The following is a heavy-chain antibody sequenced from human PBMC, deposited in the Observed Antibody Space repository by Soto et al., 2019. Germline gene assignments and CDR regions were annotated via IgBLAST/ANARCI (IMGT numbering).Heavy chain of an antibody. CDR3: ARGGGDSTSSRYYYYGMDV. CDR1: GYTFTTYS. D-gene: IGHD6-6*01. CDR2: ISTYNGDT. Sequence: ASVKVSCKASGYTFTTYSISWVRQAPGQGLEWMGWISTYNGDTNYAQKLQGRVTMITDTSTSTAYMELRSLRSDDTAVYYCARGGGDSTSSRYYYYGMDVWGHGTTVTVSS. V-gene: IGHV1-18*04. J-gene: IGHJ6*02.